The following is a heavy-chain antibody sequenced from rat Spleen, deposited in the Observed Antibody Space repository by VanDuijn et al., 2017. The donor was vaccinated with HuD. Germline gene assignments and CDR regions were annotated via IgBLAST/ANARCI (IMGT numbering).Heavy chain of an antibody. CDR3: ARGSAFFDY. J-gene: IGHJ2*01. V-gene: IGHV2-47*01. Sequence: QVQLRESGPGLVQPSQTLSLTCTVSGLSFTINSVSWIRQPPGKGLEWMGVIWNNGDTDYNSAIKSRLSISRDTSKSQVFLKMNSLETEDTAMYFCARGSAFFDYWGQGVMVTVSS. CDR2: IWNNGDT. CDR1: GLSFTINS. D-gene: IGHD4-1*01.